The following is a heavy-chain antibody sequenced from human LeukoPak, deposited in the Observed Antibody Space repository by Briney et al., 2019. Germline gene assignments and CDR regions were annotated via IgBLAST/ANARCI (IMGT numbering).Heavy chain of an antibody. J-gene: IGHJ6*02. CDR2: IHYSGTT. V-gene: IGHV4-59*08. CDR1: GGSISPYY. Sequence: SETLSLTCTVSGGSISPYYWSWIRQPPGKGLEWIGYIHYSGTTNYNPSLKSRVTMSVDTSNNHLSLRLSSVTAADTALYYCARHSYNYYGLDVWGQGTTITVSS. CDR3: ARHSYNYYGLDV.